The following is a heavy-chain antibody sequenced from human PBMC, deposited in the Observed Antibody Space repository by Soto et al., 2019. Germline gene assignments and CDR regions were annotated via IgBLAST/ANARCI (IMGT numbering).Heavy chain of an antibody. CDR1: GFTFSSYG. CDR3: ARSDGFDI. Sequence: QVQLVESGGGVVQPGRSLRLSCAASGFTFSSYGMHWVRQAPGKGLEWVAVISYDGSNKYYADSVKGRFTISRDNSKNTLYLQMNSMGAEDTAVYYCARSDGFDIWCRATMVTVSS. V-gene: IGHV3-30*03. CDR2: ISYDGSNK. J-gene: IGHJ3*02.